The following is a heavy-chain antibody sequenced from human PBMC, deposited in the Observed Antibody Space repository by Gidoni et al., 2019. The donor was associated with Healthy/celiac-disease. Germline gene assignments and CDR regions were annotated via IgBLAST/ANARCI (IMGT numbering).Heavy chain of an antibody. J-gene: IGHJ4*02. V-gene: IGHV3-23*01. Sequence: EVQLLETGGGLVQPGGSLRLSCAASGFTFSSYAMSWVLQAPGKRLEWVSAISGSVGSTYYADSVKGRFTIARDNSKNTLYLQMNSLRAEDTAVYYCAKDGTLWEPPGYWGQGTLVTVSS. CDR3: AKDGTLWEPPGY. D-gene: IGHD1-26*01. CDR1: GFTFSSYA. CDR2: ISGSVGST.